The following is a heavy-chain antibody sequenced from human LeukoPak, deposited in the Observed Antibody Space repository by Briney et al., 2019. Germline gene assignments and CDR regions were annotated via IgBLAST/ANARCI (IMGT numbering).Heavy chain of an antibody. D-gene: IGHD6-19*01. J-gene: IGHJ4*02. CDR1: GGSISSYY. CDR2: IYSSGNT. V-gene: IGHV4-4*07. Sequence: PSETLSLTCIVSGGSISSYYWSWIRQHAGKGLEWIGRIYSSGNTNYNPSLKSRVTISVDKSKNQFSLKLSSVTAADTAVYYCARSGPIAVAGVDYWGQGTLVTVSS. CDR3: ARSGPIAVAGVDY.